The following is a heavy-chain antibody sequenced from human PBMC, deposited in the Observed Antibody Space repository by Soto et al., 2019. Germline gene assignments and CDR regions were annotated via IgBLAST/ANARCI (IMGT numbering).Heavy chain of an antibody. CDR1: GFTFSSYS. D-gene: IGHD6-25*01. V-gene: IGHV3-21*01. CDR2: ISSSSSYI. J-gene: IGHJ6*02. Sequence: GGSLRLSCAASGFTFSSYSMNWVRQAPGKGLEWVSSISSSSSYIYYADSVKGRFTISRDNAKNSLYLQMNSLRAEDTAVYYCARDRRGKNYYYYGMDVWGQGTTVTVSS. CDR3: ARDRRGKNYYYYGMDV.